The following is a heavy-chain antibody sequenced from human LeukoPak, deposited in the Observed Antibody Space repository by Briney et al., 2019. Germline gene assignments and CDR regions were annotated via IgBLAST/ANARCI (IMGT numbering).Heavy chain of an antibody. CDR2: ISSSSSYI. CDR3: ARVITGYSSSWSREDY. CDR1: GFTFSSYS. D-gene: IGHD6-13*01. V-gene: IGHV3-21*01. J-gene: IGHJ4*02. Sequence: GSLRLSCAASGFTFSSYSMNWVRQAPGKRLEWVSSISSSSSYIYYADSVKGRFTISRDNAKNSLYLQMNSLRAEDTAVYYCARVITGYSSSWSREDYWGQGTLVTVSS.